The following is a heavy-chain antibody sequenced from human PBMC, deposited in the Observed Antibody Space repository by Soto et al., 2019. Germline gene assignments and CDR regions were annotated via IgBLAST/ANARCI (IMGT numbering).Heavy chain of an antibody. CDR1: GYTFTSSY. V-gene: IGHV1-46*01. J-gene: IGHJ4*02. CDR3: ARDVAAAAPTPDC. CDR2: INPSGGST. D-gene: IGHD6-13*01. Sequence: ASAKVSCNASGYTFTSSYMHWVRQAPGQGLEWMGIINPSGGSTSYAQNFQGRVTMTRDTSTSTVYMELSSLRSEDTAVYYCARDVAAAAPTPDCWGQGTLVTVSS.